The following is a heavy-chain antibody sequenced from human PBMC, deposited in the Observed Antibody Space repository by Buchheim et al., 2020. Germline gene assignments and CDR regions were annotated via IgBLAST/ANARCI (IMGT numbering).Heavy chain of an antibody. J-gene: IGHJ4*02. D-gene: IGHD6-19*01. Sequence: QVQLVESGGGVVQPGESLRLSCAASGFAFNTHAMHWVRQAPGKGLEWVAFIWYAGSEKHYIDSVKGRFSISRDNSTNTLYLEMNSLRGEDTAVYYCARDPPNSGWALDYWGQGTL. CDR3: ARDPPNSGWALDY. V-gene: IGHV3-33*01. CDR1: GFAFNTHA. CDR2: IWYAGSEK.